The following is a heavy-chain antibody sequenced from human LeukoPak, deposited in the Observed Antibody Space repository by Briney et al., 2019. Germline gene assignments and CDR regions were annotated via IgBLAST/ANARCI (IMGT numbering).Heavy chain of an antibody. CDR2: ISSLSNYI. CDR3: ARGGENSGFDY. V-gene: IGHV3-21*01. CDR1: RFTFTNYS. Sequence: GGSLRLSCAASRFTFTNYSMNWVRQAPGKGLEWVSSISSLSNYIYYADSVKGRFTISRDNAKNPLYLQMNSLRAEDTALYYCARGGENSGFDYWGQGTLVIVSS. J-gene: IGHJ4*02. D-gene: IGHD6-19*01.